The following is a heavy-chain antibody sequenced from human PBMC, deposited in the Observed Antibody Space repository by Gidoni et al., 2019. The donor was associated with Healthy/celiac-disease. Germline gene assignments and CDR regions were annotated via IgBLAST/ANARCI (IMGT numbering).Heavy chain of an antibody. Sequence: EVPLVESGGGLVQPGGSLKLSCAASGFTFSGSAMHWVRPASGKGLEWGGRIRRKANSYATAYAASVKGRFTISRDDSKNTAYLQMNSLKTEDTAVYYCTRHDYGDYGASGPGYYYGMDVWGQGTTVTVSS. CDR1: GFTFSGSA. CDR2: IRRKANSYAT. D-gene: IGHD4-17*01. V-gene: IGHV3-73*02. CDR3: TRHDYGDYGASGPGYYYGMDV. J-gene: IGHJ6*02.